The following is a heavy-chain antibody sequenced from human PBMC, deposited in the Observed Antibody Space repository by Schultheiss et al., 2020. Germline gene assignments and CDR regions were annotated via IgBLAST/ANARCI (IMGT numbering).Heavy chain of an antibody. CDR2: IKQDGSEK. J-gene: IGHJ2*01. D-gene: IGHD4-17*01. CDR3: ARGRRPTVTTSWYFDL. Sequence: GGSLRLSCAASGFTFNNYRMGWIRQAPGKGLDWVANIKQDGSEKNYVDSVMGRFTISRDNAKNSLSLQMNSLRVEDTAVYYCARGRRPTVTTSWYFDLWGRGTLVTVSS. CDR1: GFTFNNYR. V-gene: IGHV3-7*01.